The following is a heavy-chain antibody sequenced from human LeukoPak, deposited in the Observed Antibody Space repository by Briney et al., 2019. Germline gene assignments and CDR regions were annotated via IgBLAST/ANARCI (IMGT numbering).Heavy chain of an antibody. CDR3: AREGIAAAGTVY. CDR2: IIPIFGTA. V-gene: IGHV1-69*13. J-gene: IGHJ4*02. Sequence: ASVKVSCKASGGTFSSYAISWVRRAPGQGLEWMGGIIPIFGTANYAQKFQGRVTITADESTSTAYMELSSLRSEDTAVYYCAREGIAAAGTVYWGQGTLVTVSS. CDR1: GGTFSSYA. D-gene: IGHD6-13*01.